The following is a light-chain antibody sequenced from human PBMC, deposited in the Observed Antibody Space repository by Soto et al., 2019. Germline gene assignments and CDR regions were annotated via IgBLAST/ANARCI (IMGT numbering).Light chain of an antibody. CDR1: QTISNSY. CDR3: QVIGDSSPT. CDR2: GAS. J-gene: IGKJ1*01. Sequence: EIVLTQSPGTLSLSPGEIATLSCRARQTISNSYSAWYQQKPGQAPRLLIYGASTRATGIPERFSGSRSGTDFTLTISKLEPGDFAVYYCQVIGDSSPTLGQASKVDIK. V-gene: IGKV3-20*01.